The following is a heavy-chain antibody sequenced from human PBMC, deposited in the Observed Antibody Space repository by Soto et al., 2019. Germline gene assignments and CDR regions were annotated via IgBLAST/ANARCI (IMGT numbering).Heavy chain of an antibody. CDR2: IGCDGNNP. CDR3: AKERASKSGKVFRDACDM. Sequence: EVQLLESGGGLLQPGGSLRLSCAASGFTFDICAVSWLRQAPGKGLEWVSAIGCDGNNPNYADSVKGRFTMSRDNSKNTLDLQMDSLRVEDTAVYYCAKERASKSGKVFRDACDMWGQGTMVTVSS. V-gene: IGHV3-23*01. J-gene: IGHJ3*02. D-gene: IGHD1-26*01. CDR1: GFTFDICA.